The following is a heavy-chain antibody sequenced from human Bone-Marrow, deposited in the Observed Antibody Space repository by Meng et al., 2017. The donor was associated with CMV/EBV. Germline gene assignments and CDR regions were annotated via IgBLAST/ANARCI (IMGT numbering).Heavy chain of an antibody. D-gene: IGHD3-10*01. CDR2: IYYSGST. CDR3: ARVIGSLVDELPWYFDY. Sequence: HGPGPGQCMPSVTLAPTCSVSGGSISSSSYYWGWIRQPPGKGLEWIGSIYYSGSTYYNPSLKSRVTISVDTSKNQFSLKLSSVTAADTAVYYCARVIGSLVDELPWYFDYWGQGTLVTVSS. CDR1: GGSISSSSYY. V-gene: IGHV4-39*07. J-gene: IGHJ4*02.